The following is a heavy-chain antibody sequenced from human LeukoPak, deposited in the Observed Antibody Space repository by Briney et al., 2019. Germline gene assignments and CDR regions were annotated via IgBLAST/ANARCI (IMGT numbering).Heavy chain of an antibody. Sequence: GASVKVSCKASGGTFSSYAISWVRQAPGQGLEWMGGIIPICGTANYAQKFHGRVTITADKSTSTAYMELSSLRSEDTAVYYCARKGNILTGYPYYYYYYMDVWGKGTTVTISS. CDR2: IIPICGTA. V-gene: IGHV1-69*06. CDR3: ARKGNILTGYPYYYYYYMDV. D-gene: IGHD3-9*01. J-gene: IGHJ6*03. CDR1: GGTFSSYA.